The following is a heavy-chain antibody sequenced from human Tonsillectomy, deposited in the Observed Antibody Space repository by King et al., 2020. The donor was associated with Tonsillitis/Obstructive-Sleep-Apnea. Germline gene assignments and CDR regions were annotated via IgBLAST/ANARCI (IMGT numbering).Heavy chain of an antibody. J-gene: IGHJ6*03. CDR2: ISGSGGST. CDR3: AKEGPIGYYGSGSSSYYMDV. V-gene: IGHV3-23*04. CDR1: GFTFSSYA. Sequence: VQLVESGGGLVQPGGSLRLSCAASGFTFSSYAMSWVRQAPGKGLEWVSAISGSGGSTYYADSVKGRFTISRDNSKNTLYLQMNSLRAEDTAVYYCAKEGPIGYYGSGSSSYYMDVWGKGTTVTVSS. D-gene: IGHD3-10*01.